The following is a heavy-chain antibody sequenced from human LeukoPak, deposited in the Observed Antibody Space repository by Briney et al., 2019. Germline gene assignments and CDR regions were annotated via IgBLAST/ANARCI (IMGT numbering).Heavy chain of an antibody. J-gene: IGHJ4*02. CDR2: IGSSGSTI. V-gene: IGHV3-11*04. Sequence: GGSLRLSCAASGFTFSDYYMSWIRQAPGKGLEWVSYIGSSGSTIYYADSVKGRFTISRDNSKNTLYLQMNSLRAEDTAVYYCARDKGSYGDYFNYWGQGTLVTVSS. CDR3: ARDKGSYGDYFNY. CDR1: GFTFSDYY. D-gene: IGHD4-17*01.